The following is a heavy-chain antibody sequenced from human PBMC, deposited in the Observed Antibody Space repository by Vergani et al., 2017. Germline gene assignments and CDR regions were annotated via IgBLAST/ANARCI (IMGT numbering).Heavy chain of an antibody. CDR2: IFSNDEK. CDR3: ARILVFGELLSQTYWYFDL. D-gene: IGHD3-10*02. CDR1: GFSLSNARMG. Sequence: QVTLKESGPVLVKPTETLTLTCTVSGFSLSNARMGVSWIRQPPGKALEWLAHIFSNDEKSYSPSLKSRLTISKDTSKSQVVLTMTNMDPVDTATYYCARILVFGELLSQTYWYFDLWGRGTLVTVSS. J-gene: IGHJ2*01. V-gene: IGHV2-26*01.